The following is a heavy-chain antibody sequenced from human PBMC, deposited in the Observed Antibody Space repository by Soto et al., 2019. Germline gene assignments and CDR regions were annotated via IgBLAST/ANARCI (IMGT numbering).Heavy chain of an antibody. CDR2: INPSGGST. CDR1: GYTFTSYY. D-gene: IGHD3-10*01. J-gene: IGHJ6*02. V-gene: IGHV1-46*01. Sequence: ASVQVSCKASGYTFTSYYMHWVRQAPGQGLECMGIINPSGGSTSYAQKFQGRVTMTRDTSTSTVYMELSSLRSEDTAVYYCARAHVTMVPLDVWGQGTTVTVSS. CDR3: ARAHVTMVPLDV.